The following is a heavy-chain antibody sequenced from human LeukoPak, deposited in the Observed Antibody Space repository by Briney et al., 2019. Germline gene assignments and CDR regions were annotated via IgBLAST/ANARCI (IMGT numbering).Heavy chain of an antibody. CDR1: GGSFSGYY. CDR2: INHSGST. V-gene: IGHV4-34*01. J-gene: IGHJ4*02. D-gene: IGHD3-16*02. CDR3: ARGRYVWGSYRSYYFDY. Sequence: PSETLSLTCAVYGGSFSGYYWSWIRQPPGKGLEWIGEINHSGSTNYNPSLKRRVTISVDTSKNQFSLKLSSVTAADTAVYYCARGRYVWGSYRSYYFDYWGQGTLVTVSS.